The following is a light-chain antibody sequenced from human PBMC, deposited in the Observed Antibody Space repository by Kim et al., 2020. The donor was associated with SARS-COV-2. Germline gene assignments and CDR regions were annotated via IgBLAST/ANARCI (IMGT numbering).Light chain of an antibody. CDR3: HSYDSSLSGYV. J-gene: IGLJ1*01. Sequence: QSVLTQPPSVSGAPGQRVTISCTGSSSNLGAGYDVNWYQQLPGTVPKLLIYANSNRPSGVPGRFSGSKSGSSASLAITGLQAEDETDYYCHSYDSSLSGYVFGTGTKVTVL. CDR1: SSNLGAGYD. V-gene: IGLV1-40*01. CDR2: ANS.